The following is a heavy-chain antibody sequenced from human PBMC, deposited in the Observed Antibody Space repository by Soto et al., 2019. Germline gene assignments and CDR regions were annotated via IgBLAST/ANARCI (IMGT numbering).Heavy chain of an antibody. D-gene: IGHD6-13*01. CDR1: GFTFSSYG. CDR2: IWYDGSNK. J-gene: IGHJ4*02. Sequence: GSLRLSCAASGFTFSSYGMHWVRQAPGKGLEWVAVIWYDGSNKYYADSVKGRFTISRDNSKNTLYLQMNSLRAEDTAVYYCARDRGAAGSLYFDYWGQGTLVTVSS. V-gene: IGHV3-33*01. CDR3: ARDRGAAGSLYFDY.